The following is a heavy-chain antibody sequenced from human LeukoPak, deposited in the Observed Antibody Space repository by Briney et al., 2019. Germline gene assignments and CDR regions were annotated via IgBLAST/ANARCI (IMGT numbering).Heavy chain of an antibody. D-gene: IGHD6-13*01. V-gene: IGHV1-18*01. J-gene: IGHJ4*02. CDR2: INPYNGNT. CDR3: ARVTGSSISSRSLLY. Sequence: GASVKVSCKASGYIFTNYGISWVRQAPGQGLEWMGQINPYNGNTNYVQKVQGRVTMTTGTSTYTAYMELRSLASDDTAIYFCARVTGSSISSRSLLYWGQGTLVTVS. CDR1: GYIFTNYG.